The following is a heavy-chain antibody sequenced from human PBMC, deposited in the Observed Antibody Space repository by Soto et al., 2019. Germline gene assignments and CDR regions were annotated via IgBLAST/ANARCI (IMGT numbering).Heavy chain of an antibody. CDR3: AKDRLGMASSSGWYRRLDLYGMDV. J-gene: IGHJ6*02. CDR2: ISGSGGST. CDR1: GFTFSSYA. D-gene: IGHD6-19*01. Sequence: GGSLRLSCAASGFTFSSYAMSWVRQAPGKGLEWVSAISGSGGSTYYADSVKGRFTISRDNSKNTLYLQMNSLRAEDTAVYYCAKDRLGMASSSGWYRRLDLYGMDVWGQGTTVTVSS. V-gene: IGHV3-23*01.